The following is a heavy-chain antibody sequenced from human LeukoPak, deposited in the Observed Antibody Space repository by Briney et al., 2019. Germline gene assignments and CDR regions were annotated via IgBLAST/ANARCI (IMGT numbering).Heavy chain of an antibody. J-gene: IGHJ4*02. V-gene: IGHV3-23*01. Sequence: PGGSLRLSCSASGFTFHSFAMIWVRQPPGKGLEWVSSIFPSGGEIHYADSVRGRFTISRDNSKSTLSLQMNSLRAEDTAIYYCATYRQVLLPFESWGQGTLVTVSS. CDR1: GFTFHSFA. D-gene: IGHD2-8*02. CDR3: ATYRQVLLPFES. CDR2: IFPSGGEI.